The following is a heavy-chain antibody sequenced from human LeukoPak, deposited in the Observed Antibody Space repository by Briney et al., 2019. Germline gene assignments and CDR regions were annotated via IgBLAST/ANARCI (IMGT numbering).Heavy chain of an antibody. V-gene: IGHV3-7*01. D-gene: IGHD5-24*01. J-gene: IGHJ2*01. CDR2: IKQDGSEK. CDR3: GRVDGLRRDGYNYWYFDL. CDR1: GFTFSSYW. Sequence: PGGSLRLSCAASGFTFSSYWMSRVRQAPGKGLEWVANIKQDGSEKYYVGSVTGRFTISRDNAKKSMYLQMNSLRAEDTAVYYCGRVDGLRRDGYNYWYFDLWGRGTLVTVSS.